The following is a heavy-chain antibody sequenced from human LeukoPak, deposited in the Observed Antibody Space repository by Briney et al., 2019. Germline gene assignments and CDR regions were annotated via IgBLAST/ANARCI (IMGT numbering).Heavy chain of an antibody. CDR3: ARGGRVGATRSYFDY. CDR1: GYTFTSYG. CDR2: ISAYNGNT. Sequence: ASVKVSCKASGYTFTSYGISWVRQAPGQGLEWMGWISAYNGNTNYAQKLQGRVTMTTDTSTSTAYMELRSLRSEDTAVYYCARGGRVGATRSYFDYWGQGTLVTVSS. J-gene: IGHJ4*02. D-gene: IGHD1-26*01. V-gene: IGHV1-18*01.